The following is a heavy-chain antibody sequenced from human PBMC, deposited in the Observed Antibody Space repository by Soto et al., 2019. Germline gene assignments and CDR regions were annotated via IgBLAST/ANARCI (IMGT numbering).Heavy chain of an antibody. CDR3: ARGLGYTTFDT. CDR1: GYRFTDYY. Sequence: QVQLVQSGAEVKKPGASVEVSCKTSGYRFTDYYVHWVRQAPGQELEWMGWVNPDSGLAYVAQKFQDRVTMTGDTSVTTAHLQVSRLSSDDTAVYFCARGLGYTTFDTWGQGSLVTVSS. J-gene: IGHJ5*02. CDR2: VNPDSGLA. V-gene: IGHV1-2*02. D-gene: IGHD5-12*01.